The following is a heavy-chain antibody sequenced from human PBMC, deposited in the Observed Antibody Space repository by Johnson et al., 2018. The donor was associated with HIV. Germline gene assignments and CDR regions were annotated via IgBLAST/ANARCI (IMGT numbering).Heavy chain of an antibody. V-gene: IGHV3-7*01. D-gene: IGHD3-16*01. Sequence: VQLVESGGGVVQPGRSLRLSCAASGFTFSSYGMNWVRQAPGKGLEWVANIKEDVSEKYYVDSVRGRFTISRDNAKNSLYLQMNSLRAEDTAVYYCAREGEPDGFDIWGQGTMVTVSS. CDR3: AREGEPDGFDI. CDR2: IKEDVSEK. J-gene: IGHJ3*02. CDR1: GFTFSSYG.